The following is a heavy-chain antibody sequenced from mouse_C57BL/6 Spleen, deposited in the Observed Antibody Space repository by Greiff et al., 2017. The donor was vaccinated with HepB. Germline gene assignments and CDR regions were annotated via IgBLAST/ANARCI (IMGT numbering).Heavy chain of an antibody. CDR3: AIPHYYGSSPDY. J-gene: IGHJ2*01. CDR2: IDPSDSYT. V-gene: IGHV1-69*01. CDR1: GYTFTSYW. D-gene: IGHD1-1*01. Sequence: VQLQQPGAELVMPGASVKLSCKASGYTFTSYWMHWVKQRPGPGLEWIGEIDPSDSYTNYNQKFKGKSTLTVDKSSSTAYMQLSSLTSEDSAVYYCAIPHYYGSSPDYWGQGTTLTVSS.